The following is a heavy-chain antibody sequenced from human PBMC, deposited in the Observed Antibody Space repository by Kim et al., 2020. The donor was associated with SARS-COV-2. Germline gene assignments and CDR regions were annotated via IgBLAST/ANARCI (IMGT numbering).Heavy chain of an antibody. V-gene: IGHV4-39*01. Sequence: LETLSLTCSVSGGSISSSDYYWGWIRQPPGKGLEWIATIYYSGSTYYNPSLKGRVTISVDTSKKQFSLRLSSVTAADAAVYYCARHLRNWYFDLWGRGTL. J-gene: IGHJ2*01. CDR1: GGSISSSDYY. CDR2: IYYSGST. CDR3: ARHLRNWYFDL.